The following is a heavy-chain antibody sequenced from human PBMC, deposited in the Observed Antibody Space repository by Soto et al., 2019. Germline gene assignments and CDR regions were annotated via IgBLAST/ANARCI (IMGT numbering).Heavy chain of an antibody. J-gene: IGHJ4*02. Sequence: GESLKISFKGSGYSFTSYLIGWVRQMPVKGLEWMGIIYPGDSDTRYSPSFQGQVTISADKSISTAYLQWSSLKASDTAMYYCARREMATSTVEYFDYLGPGTLVTGSS. D-gene: IGHD2-2*01. CDR2: IYPGDSDT. CDR3: ARREMATSTVEYFDY. CDR1: GYSFTSYL. V-gene: IGHV5-51*01.